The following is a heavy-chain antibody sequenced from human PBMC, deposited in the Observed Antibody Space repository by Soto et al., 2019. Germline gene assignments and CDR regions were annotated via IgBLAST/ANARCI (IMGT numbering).Heavy chain of an antibody. CDR3: ARDVRITMVRGIALYYYYMDV. V-gene: IGHV3-11*01. Sequence: GGSLRLSCAASGFTFSDYYMSWIRQAPGKGLEWVSYISSSGSTIYYADSVKGRFTISRDNAKNSLYLQMNSLRAEDTAVYYCARDVRITMVRGIALYYYYMDVWGKGTTVTVSS. CDR2: ISSSGSTI. CDR1: GFTFSDYY. J-gene: IGHJ6*03. D-gene: IGHD3-10*01.